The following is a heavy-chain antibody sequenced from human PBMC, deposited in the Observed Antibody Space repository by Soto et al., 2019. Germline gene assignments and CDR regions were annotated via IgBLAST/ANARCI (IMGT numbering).Heavy chain of an antibody. CDR3: ARGSLGYCSGGSCRPVAFDI. CDR2: INPNSGGT. J-gene: IGHJ3*02. CDR1: GYTFTGYY. D-gene: IGHD2-15*01. Sequence: ASVKVSCKASGYTFTGYYMHWVRQAPGQGLEWMGWINPNSGGTNYAQKNQGWVTMTRDTSISTAYMELSRLRSDDTAVYYCARGSLGYCSGGSCRPVAFDIWGQGTMVTVSS. V-gene: IGHV1-2*04.